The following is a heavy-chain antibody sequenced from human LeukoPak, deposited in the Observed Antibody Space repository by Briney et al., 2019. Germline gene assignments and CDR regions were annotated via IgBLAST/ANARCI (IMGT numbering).Heavy chain of an antibody. CDR1: GFTFSSYG. J-gene: IGHJ5*02. CDR3: ATYRQVMLPFEA. Sequence: GGSLRLSCAASGFTFSSYGMHWVRQAPGKGLEWVAFIRYDGSNKYYADSVKGRFTISRDNSKNTLYLQMNSLRGEDTAIYYCATYRQVMLPFEAWGQGTLVTVSS. V-gene: IGHV3-30*02. CDR2: IRYDGSNK. D-gene: IGHD5-18*01.